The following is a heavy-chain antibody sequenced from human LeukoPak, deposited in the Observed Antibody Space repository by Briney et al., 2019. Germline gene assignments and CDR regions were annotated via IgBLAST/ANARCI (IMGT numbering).Heavy chain of an antibody. V-gene: IGHV4-61*01. Sequence: PSETLSLTCTVSGGSVSSGSYYWSWIRQPPGKGLEWIGYIYYSGSTYYNPSPKSRVTISVDTSKNQFSLKLSSVTAADTAVYYCARDYYDSSGYAFDIWGQGTMVTVSS. CDR3: ARDYYDSSGYAFDI. D-gene: IGHD3-22*01. J-gene: IGHJ3*02. CDR1: GGSVSSGSYY. CDR2: IYYSGST.